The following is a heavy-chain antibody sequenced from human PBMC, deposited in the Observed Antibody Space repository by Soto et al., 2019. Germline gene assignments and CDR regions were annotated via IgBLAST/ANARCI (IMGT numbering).Heavy chain of an antibody. V-gene: IGHV4-4*02. CDR3: ARSRGYYDTSGYYYY. J-gene: IGHJ4*02. D-gene: IGHD3-22*01. CDR2: IFHDGTA. Sequence: SETLSLTCAVSGVSISSGNWWTWVRQSPQRGLEYIGEIFHDGTANYYPSFERRVAISVDTSKNQFSLKLSSVTAADTAVYYCARSRGYYDTSGYYYYWGQGTLVTVSS. CDR1: GVSISSGNW.